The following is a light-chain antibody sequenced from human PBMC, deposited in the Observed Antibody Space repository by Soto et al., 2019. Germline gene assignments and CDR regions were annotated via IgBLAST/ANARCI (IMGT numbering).Light chain of an antibody. Sequence: EVVMTQSPATLSVSPGERATLSCRASQSVSSNLAWYQQKPGQAPRLLIYGASTRATGIPARFSGSGSGTDLTLTISSLQSEDFAVYYCQQYNNWPLTVGGGTKVEIK. CDR1: QSVSSN. CDR3: QQYNNWPLT. J-gene: IGKJ4*01. CDR2: GAS. V-gene: IGKV3-15*01.